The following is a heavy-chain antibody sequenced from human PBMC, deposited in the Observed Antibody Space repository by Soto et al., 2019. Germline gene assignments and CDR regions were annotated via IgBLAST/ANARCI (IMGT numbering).Heavy chain of an antibody. CDR2: TFYSGAT. J-gene: IGHJ5*02. D-gene: IGHD4-17*01. Sequence: SETLSLTCTVSGGSISSGGYYWSWIRQHPGKGLGWIGYTFYSGATYYNPSLKSRTIISVDTSKNQFSLTLTSLTAADTAVYYCARVQPYDYGANTGWLDPWGQGTLVTV. CDR3: ARVQPYDYGANTGWLDP. CDR1: GGSISSGGYY. V-gene: IGHV4-31*03.